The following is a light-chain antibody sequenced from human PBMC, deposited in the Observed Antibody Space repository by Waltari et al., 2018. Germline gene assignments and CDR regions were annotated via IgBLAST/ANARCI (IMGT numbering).Light chain of an antibody. CDR3: QSADSSGTFQV. CDR2: KDN. Sequence: YELTQPPSLSVSPGQTPRITCSADALAQQFTYWYQQKPGQAPVLMIYKDNERPSGIPERFAGSSSGTTVTLTISGVQAEDEADYYCQSADSSGTFQVFGTGTRVTVL. CDR1: ALAQQF. V-gene: IGLV3-25*03. J-gene: IGLJ1*01.